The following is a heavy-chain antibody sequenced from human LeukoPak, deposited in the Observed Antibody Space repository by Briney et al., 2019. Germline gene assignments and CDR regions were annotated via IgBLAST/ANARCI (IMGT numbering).Heavy chain of an antibody. V-gene: IGHV3-48*03. CDR2: ISRSGSAI. CDR3: AKYLNYDFWSGLGN. CDR1: GFTFSSYE. D-gene: IGHD3-3*01. Sequence: PGGSLRLSCAASGFTFSSYEMNWVRQAPGKGLEWISHISRSGSAINYADSVKGRFTISRDNSKNTLYLQMNSLRAEDTAVYYCAKYLNYDFWSGLGNWGQGTLVTVSS. J-gene: IGHJ4*02.